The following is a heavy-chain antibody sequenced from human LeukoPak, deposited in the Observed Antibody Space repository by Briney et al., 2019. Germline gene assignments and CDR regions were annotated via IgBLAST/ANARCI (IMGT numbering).Heavy chain of an antibody. CDR1: GGSFSGYY. D-gene: IGHD2-2*01. CDR2: INHSGST. J-gene: IGHJ6*02. CDR3: ARDPVGYCSSTSCRDYYYGMDV. V-gene: IGHV4-34*01. Sequence: SETLSLTCAVYGGSFSGYYWRWIRQPPGEGLEWIGVINHSGSTNYNRSLKSRVTISVDTSKNQFSLKLSSVTAADTAVYYCARDPVGYCSSTSCRDYYYGMDVWGQGTTVTVSS.